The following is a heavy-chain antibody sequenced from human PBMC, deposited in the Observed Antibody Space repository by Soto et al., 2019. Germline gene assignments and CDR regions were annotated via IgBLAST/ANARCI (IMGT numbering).Heavy chain of an antibody. V-gene: IGHV1-18*04. CDR1: GYTFTSYG. Sequence: AAVKVSCKASGYTFTSYGISWVRQAPGQGLEWMGWISAYNGNTNYAQKLQGRVTMTTDTSTSTAYMELRSLRSDDTAVYYFASYWIPLNWFDPWGQGTLVIVSS. CDR3: ASYWIPLNWFDP. D-gene: IGHD5-18*01. CDR2: ISAYNGNT. J-gene: IGHJ5*02.